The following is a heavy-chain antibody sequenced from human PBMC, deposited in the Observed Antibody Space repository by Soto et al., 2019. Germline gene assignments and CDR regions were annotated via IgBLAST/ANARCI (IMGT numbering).Heavy chain of an antibody. CDR1: GDSNTSYW. CDR2: IYPGDSDT. D-gene: IGHD2-2*01. J-gene: IGHJ6*02. CDR3: ARQYCSSTSCYYYYYYGMDV. V-gene: IGHV5-51*01. Sequence: GEALKSSRKGSGDSNTSYWSGRVRQTPGKSLEWMGIIYPGDSDTRNSPSFQGQVTISADKSISTAYLQWSSLKASDTAMYYCARQYCSSTSCYYYYYYGMDVWGQGTTVTVSS.